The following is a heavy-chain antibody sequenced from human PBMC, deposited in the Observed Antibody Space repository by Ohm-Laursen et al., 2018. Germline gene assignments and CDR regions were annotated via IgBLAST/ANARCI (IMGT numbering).Heavy chain of an antibody. V-gene: IGHV3-33*03. J-gene: IGHJ4*02. D-gene: IGHD5-12*01. CDR2: IWCDGSNK. CDR3: VGGYITVFHY. CDR1: GFTFSSYG. Sequence: SLRLSCSASGFTFSSYGMHWVRQAPGKGLEWVAVIWCDGSNKYYADSVKGRFTISRDNAKNTLYLQMNSLGAEDTALYYCVGGYITVFHYWGQGTLVTVSS.